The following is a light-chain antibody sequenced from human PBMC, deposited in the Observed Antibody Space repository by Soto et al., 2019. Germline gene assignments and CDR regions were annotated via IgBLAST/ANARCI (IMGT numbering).Light chain of an antibody. CDR3: QQYGGSRWT. V-gene: IGKV3-20*01. Sequence: EIVLTQSPGTLSLSPGERATLSCRASQSVSSTYLAWYQKKPGHAPRLLIYGASNRATGIPDRFSGSGSGTDFTLTISRLESEDFAVYYCQQYGGSRWTFGQGTRVDI. CDR1: QSVSSTY. J-gene: IGKJ1*01. CDR2: GAS.